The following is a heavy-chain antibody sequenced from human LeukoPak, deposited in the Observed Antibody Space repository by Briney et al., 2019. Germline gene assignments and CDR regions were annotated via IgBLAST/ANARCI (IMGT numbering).Heavy chain of an antibody. CDR2: SGTDGDT. V-gene: IGHV3-23*01. Sequence: GGSLRLSCAASGFTFSSSAMNWVRQAPGKGLEWVSASGTDGDTYYAASVKGRFTISRDNSKNTLYQQMTSLRAEDTAVYYCAKKTPGTHPFDCWGQGTLVTVSP. CDR3: AKKTPGTHPFDC. D-gene: IGHD6-13*01. CDR1: GFTFSSSA. J-gene: IGHJ4*02.